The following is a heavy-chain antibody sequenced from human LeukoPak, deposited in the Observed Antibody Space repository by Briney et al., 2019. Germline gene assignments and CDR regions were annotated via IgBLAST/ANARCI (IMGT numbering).Heavy chain of an antibody. CDR2: IFHTGST. CDR1: GDSINSGAYS. CDR3: ARELWFANAPGSWLDP. V-gene: IGHV4-30-2*01. J-gene: IGHJ5*02. D-gene: IGHD3-10*01. Sequence: SQTLSLTCVVSGDSINSGAYSWSWIRQPPGKGLEWIGYIFHTGSTFYNPSLKSRLTISVDNSKNQFSLRLSSVTAADTAVYYCARELWFANAPGSWLDPWGQGTLVTVSS.